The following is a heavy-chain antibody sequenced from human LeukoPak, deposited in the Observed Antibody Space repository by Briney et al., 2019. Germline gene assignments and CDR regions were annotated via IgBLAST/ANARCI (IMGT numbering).Heavy chain of an antibody. CDR1: GYTFTSYY. CDR2: INPSGGST. Sequence: ASVKVSCKASGYTFTSYYMHWVRQAPGQGLEWMGIINPSGGSTSYAQKFQGRVTMTRDMSTSTVYMELSSLRSEDTAVYYCARDKWAPISPATDNLDYWGRGTLVTVSS. D-gene: IGHD1-14*01. CDR3: ARDKWAPISPATDNLDY. J-gene: IGHJ4*02. V-gene: IGHV1-46*01.